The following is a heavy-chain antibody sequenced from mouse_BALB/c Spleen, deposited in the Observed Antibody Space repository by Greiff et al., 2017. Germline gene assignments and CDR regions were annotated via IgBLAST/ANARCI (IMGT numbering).Heavy chain of an antibody. D-gene: IGHD2-14*01. CDR1: GYTFTDYY. J-gene: IGHJ3*01. Sequence: QVQLQQSGAELARPGASVKLSCKASGYTFTDYYINWVKQRTGQGLEWIGEIYPGSGNTYYNEKFKGKATLTADKSSSTAYMQLSSLTSEDSAVYFCARSPYYRAWFAYWGQGTLVTVSA. CDR3: ARSPYYRAWFAY. CDR2: IYPGSGNT. V-gene: IGHV1-77*01.